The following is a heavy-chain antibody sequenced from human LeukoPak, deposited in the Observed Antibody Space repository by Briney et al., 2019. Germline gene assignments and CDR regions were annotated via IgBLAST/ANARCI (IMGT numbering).Heavy chain of an antibody. V-gene: IGHV1-69*13. CDR2: IIPIFGTA. CDR3: ARWSGLTMVRGGNPDSRNIDAFDI. Sequence: ASVKVSCKASGYTFTSYGISWVRQAPGQGLEWMGGIIPIFGTANYAQKFQGRVTITADESTSTAYMELSSLRSEDTAVYYCARWSGLTMVRGGNPDSRNIDAFDIWGQGTMVTVSS. J-gene: IGHJ3*02. D-gene: IGHD3-10*01. CDR1: GYTFTSYG.